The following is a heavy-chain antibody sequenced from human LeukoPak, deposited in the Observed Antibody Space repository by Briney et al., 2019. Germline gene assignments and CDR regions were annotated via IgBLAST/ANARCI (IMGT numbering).Heavy chain of an antibody. V-gene: IGHV1-69*05. Sequence: SVKVSCKASGGTFSSYAISWVRQAPGQGLEWMGGIIPIFGTANYAQKFQGRVTITTDESTSTAYMELSSLRSEDTAVYYCARVLGGSGTYYYYGMDVWGQGTTVTVSS. CDR2: IIPIFGTA. J-gene: IGHJ6*02. CDR3: ARVLGGSGTYYYYGMDV. CDR1: GGTFSSYA. D-gene: IGHD3-10*01.